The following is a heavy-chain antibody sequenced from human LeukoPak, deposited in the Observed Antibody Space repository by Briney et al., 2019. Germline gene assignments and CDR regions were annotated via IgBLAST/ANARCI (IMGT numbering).Heavy chain of an antibody. V-gene: IGHV3-11*01. CDR3: ARSPAIAVAGTDDY. D-gene: IGHD6-19*01. Sequence: PGGSLRLSCAASGFTFSDYYMSWIRQAPGKGLEWVSYISSSGSTIYYADSVKGRFTISRGNAKNSLYLQMNSLRAEDTAVYYCARSPAIAVAGTDDYWGQGTLVTVSS. J-gene: IGHJ4*02. CDR2: ISSSGSTI. CDR1: GFTFSDYY.